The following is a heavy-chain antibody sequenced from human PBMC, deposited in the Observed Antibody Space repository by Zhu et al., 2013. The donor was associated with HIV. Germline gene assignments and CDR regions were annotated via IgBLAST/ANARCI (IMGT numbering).Heavy chain of an antibody. J-gene: IGHJ4*02. CDR1: GFTFDDYA. V-gene: IGHV3-9*01. Sequence: EVQLVESGGGLVQPGRSLRLSCAASGFTFDDYAMHWVRQAPGKGLEWVSGISWNSGSIGYADSVKGRFTISRDNAKNSLYLQMNSLRAEDTALYYCAKDIGVHSGYDGTLDYWGQGTLVTVSS. CDR3: AKDIGVHSGYDGTLDY. CDR2: ISWNSGSI. D-gene: IGHD5-12*01.